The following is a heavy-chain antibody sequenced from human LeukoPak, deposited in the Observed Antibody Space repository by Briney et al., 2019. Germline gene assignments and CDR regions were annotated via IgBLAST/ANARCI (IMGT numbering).Heavy chain of an antibody. Sequence: SETLSLTCTVPGGSISSSSYYGGWSRQPPGKGLEWTASIYYSVCTYYNPSLKSRVTISVDTSKNAFSLILISVPAADPAVYYCAIYGVTRGEWGQGPLVTVSS. D-gene: IGHD2-21*02. CDR3: AIYGVTRGE. CDR1: GGSISSSSYY. V-gene: IGHV4-39*01. CDR2: IYYSVCT. J-gene: IGHJ4*02.